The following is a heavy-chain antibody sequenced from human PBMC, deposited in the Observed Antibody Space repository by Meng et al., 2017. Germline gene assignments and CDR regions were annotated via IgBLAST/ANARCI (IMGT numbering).Heavy chain of an antibody. CDR1: GFTLDDYG. CDR2: INWNGGST. J-gene: IGHJ4*02. V-gene: IGHV3-20*04. D-gene: IGHD5-18*01. Sequence: GGSLRLSCAASGFTLDDYGMSWVRQAPGKGLEWVSGINWNGGSTGYADSVKGRFTISRDNAKNSLYLQMNSLRAEDTALYYCARFYFGYSYGPHHFDYWGQGTLVTVSS. CDR3: ARFYFGYSYGPHHFDY.